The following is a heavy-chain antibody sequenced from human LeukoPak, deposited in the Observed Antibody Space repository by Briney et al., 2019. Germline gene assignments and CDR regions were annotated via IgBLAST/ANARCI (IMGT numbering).Heavy chain of an antibody. D-gene: IGHD3-3*01. CDR2: INHSGGT. CDR1: GGSFSGYY. CDR3: ATGYYDFWSGDPNTYYFDY. J-gene: IGHJ4*02. Sequence: SETPSLTCAVYGGSFSGYYWSWIRQPPGKGLEWIGEINHSGGTNYNPSLKSRVTISVDTSKNQFSLKLSSVTAADTAVYYCATGYYDFWSGDPNTYYFDYWGQGTLVTVSS. V-gene: IGHV4-34*01.